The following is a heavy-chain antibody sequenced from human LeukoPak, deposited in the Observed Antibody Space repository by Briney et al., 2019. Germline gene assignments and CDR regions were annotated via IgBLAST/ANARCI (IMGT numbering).Heavy chain of an antibody. CDR2: IYYSGST. D-gene: IGHD1-14*01. V-gene: IGHV4-59*01. Sequence: PSETLSLTCTVSGGSISSYYWSWIRQPPGKGLEWIGYIYYSGSTNYNPSLKSRVTISVDTSKNQFSLKLSSVTAADTAVYYCARDSPKPGDNWFDPWGQGTLVIVSS. J-gene: IGHJ5*02. CDR1: GGSISSYY. CDR3: ARDSPKPGDNWFDP.